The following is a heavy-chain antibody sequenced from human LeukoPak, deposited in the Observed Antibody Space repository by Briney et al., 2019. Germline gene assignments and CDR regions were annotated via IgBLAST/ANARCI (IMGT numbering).Heavy chain of an antibody. Sequence: GGSLRLACAATGLTFSNFPMHWVRQAPGKGLEWVAVISYDGNTKYYADSVKGRFAITRDNSKNTLFLQMNSLRAEDTAVYYCAREAIGTTKSDDAFDIWGQGTMVTVSS. V-gene: IGHV3-30*09. CDR1: GLTFSNFP. D-gene: IGHD1-1*01. CDR2: ISYDGNTK. CDR3: AREAIGTTKSDDAFDI. J-gene: IGHJ3*02.